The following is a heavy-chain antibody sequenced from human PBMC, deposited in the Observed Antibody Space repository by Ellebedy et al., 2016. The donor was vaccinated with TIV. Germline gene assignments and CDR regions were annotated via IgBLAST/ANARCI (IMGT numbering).Heavy chain of an antibody. CDR3: ARRSRGPPYYFDY. V-gene: IGHV3-48*04. J-gene: IGHJ4*02. D-gene: IGHD3-10*01. CDR2: ISGSGGMM. Sequence: GESLKISCAASGFSVSSIYMNWVRQAPGKGLEWVSYISGSGGMMDHADSVKGRFTISRDNAKNSLYLQLNSLRADDTAVYYCARRSRGPPYYFDYWGRGTLVTVSS. CDR1: GFSVSSIY.